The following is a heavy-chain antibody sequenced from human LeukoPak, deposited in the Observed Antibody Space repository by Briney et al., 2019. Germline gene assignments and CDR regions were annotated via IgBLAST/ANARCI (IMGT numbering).Heavy chain of an antibody. D-gene: IGHD3-10*01. CDR1: GESFSGYF. CDR3: ARIWPDL. Sequence: PSETLSLTCAIYGESFSGYFWSWIRQPPGKGLEWIGEINHSGYTNYNPSLKSRVTISVDTSKKRFSLKLNSVTAADTAVYYCARIWPDLWGRGTLVTVSS. J-gene: IGHJ2*01. CDR2: INHSGYT. V-gene: IGHV4-34*01.